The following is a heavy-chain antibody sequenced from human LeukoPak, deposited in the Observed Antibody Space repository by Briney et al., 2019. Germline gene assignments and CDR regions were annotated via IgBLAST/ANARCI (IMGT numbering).Heavy chain of an antibody. CDR2: INPNSGGT. Sequence: GASVTVSCKASGYTFTGYYMHWVRQAPGQGLEWMGWINPNSGGTNYAQKFQGRVTMTRDTSISTAYMEPSRLRSDDTAVYYCARAWEYCGGDCYSVSPFDYWGQGTLVTVSS. CDR3: ARAWEYCGGDCYSVSPFDY. D-gene: IGHD2-21*02. V-gene: IGHV1-2*02. J-gene: IGHJ4*02. CDR1: GYTFTGYY.